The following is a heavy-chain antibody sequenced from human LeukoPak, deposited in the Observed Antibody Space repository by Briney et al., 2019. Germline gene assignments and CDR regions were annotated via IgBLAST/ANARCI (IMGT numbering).Heavy chain of an antibody. J-gene: IGHJ4*02. V-gene: IGHV1-2*02. CDR2: ISPKSGDT. CDR1: GYTFSGYY. CDR3: ARGRDKTTSPAIDY. D-gene: IGHD2-2*01. Sequence: ASVKVSCKASGYTFSGYYMHWVRQAPGQGHEWMGWISPKSGDTNYAQNFQGRVTMTRDTSISTAYMELSRLTPDDTAVYYCARGRDKTTSPAIDYWGQGTLVTVSS.